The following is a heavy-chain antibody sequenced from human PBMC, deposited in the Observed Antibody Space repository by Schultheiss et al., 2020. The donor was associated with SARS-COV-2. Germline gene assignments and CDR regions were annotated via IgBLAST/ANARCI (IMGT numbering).Heavy chain of an antibody. D-gene: IGHD5-24*01. V-gene: IGHV4-31*03. J-gene: IGHJ4*02. CDR2: IYYSGST. Sequence: SETLSLTCTVSGGSIDSGDYYWTWIRQHPGKGLEWIGYIYYSGSTYYNPSLKSRVTISVDTSKNQFSLKLTSVTAADTAVYFCARTQEMATSIDYWGQGTLVTVSS. CDR1: GGSIDSGDYY. CDR3: ARTQEMATSIDY.